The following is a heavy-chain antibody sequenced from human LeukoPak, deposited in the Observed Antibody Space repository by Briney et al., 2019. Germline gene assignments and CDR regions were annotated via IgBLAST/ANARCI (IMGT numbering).Heavy chain of an antibody. J-gene: IGHJ4*02. CDR2: SDPENDER. D-gene: IGHD2-21*02. V-gene: IGHV1-24*01. CDR1: GHTLSELP. CDR3: ATEVTSIVPDY. Sequence: ASVKVSCKVSGHTLSELPMYWVRQAPGEGLEWMGGSDPENDERIYAQKFLGRVNMTEDTSTDTAYMELLSLSSDDTAVYYCATEVTSIVPDYWGQGTPVTVSS.